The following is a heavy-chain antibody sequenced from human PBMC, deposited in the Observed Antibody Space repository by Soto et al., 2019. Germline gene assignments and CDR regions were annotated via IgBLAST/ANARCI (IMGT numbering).Heavy chain of an antibody. Sequence: QVQLVQSGAEEKKPGASVKVSCKASGYTFTSYAMHWVRQAPGQRVEWMGGINAGKGNTKYSQKFPGRVTITRATSASTAYMELSSLRSEDTAVYSSARGGEPIDYWGQGPLVTVSS. CDR2: INAGKGNT. CDR1: GYTFTSYA. J-gene: IGHJ4*02. D-gene: IGHD2-21*01. CDR3: ARGGEPIDY. V-gene: IGHV1-3*05.